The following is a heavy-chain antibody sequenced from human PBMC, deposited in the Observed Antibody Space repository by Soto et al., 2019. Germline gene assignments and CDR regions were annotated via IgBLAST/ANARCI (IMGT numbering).Heavy chain of an antibody. CDR2: IWYDGSKK. D-gene: IGHD1-26*01. J-gene: IGHJ6*02. Sequence: QPGGSLRLSCEASGFSFNYYGMHWVRQAPGKGLEWVAVIWYDGSKKDYVDSVQGRFIVSRDNSRNTVYLQMNSLRADDTAVYYCARDGSSTHLYYGLDVWGQGTMVTVSS. CDR3: ARDGSSTHLYYGLDV. V-gene: IGHV3-33*01. CDR1: GFSFNYYG.